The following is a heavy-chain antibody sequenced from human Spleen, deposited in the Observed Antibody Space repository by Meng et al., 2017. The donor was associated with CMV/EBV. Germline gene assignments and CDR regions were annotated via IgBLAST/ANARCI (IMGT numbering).Heavy chain of an antibody. CDR3: ARENTAAAGIDY. CDR1: GFTFDDYA. Sequence: SLKISCAASGFTFDDYAMHWVRQAPGKGLEWVSGIEWTSVNIGYADSVKGRFTISRDNAKNSLYLQMNSLRAEDTAVYYCARENTAAAGIDYWGQGTLVTVSS. V-gene: IGHV3-9*01. CDR2: IEWTSVNI. J-gene: IGHJ4*02. D-gene: IGHD6-13*01.